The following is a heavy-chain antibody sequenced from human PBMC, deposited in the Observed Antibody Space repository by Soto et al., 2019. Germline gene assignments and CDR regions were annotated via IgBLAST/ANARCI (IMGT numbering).Heavy chain of an antibody. CDR2: INHSGST. D-gene: IGHD3-10*01. Sequence: SETLSLTCAVYGGSFSGYYWSWIRQPPGKGLEWIGEINHSGSTNYNPSLKSRVTISVDTSKNQISMKLSTVTAADTAVYYCARGRRGLLWFGESNWFDPWGQGTLVTVSS. V-gene: IGHV4-34*01. CDR1: GGSFSGYY. CDR3: ARGRRGLLWFGESNWFDP. J-gene: IGHJ5*02.